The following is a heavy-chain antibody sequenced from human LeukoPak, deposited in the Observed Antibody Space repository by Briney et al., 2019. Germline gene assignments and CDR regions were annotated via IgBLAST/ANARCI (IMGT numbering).Heavy chain of an antibody. J-gene: IGHJ4*02. CDR1: GYSFTGYY. V-gene: IGHV1-2*02. CDR3: ASALNTRTSSC. Sequence: GASVKVSCKAYGYSFTGYYMHWVRQAPGQGLEWMGWISPNSGGKNYAQKFQGRVTMTTDTTISTAYMELSRLRSDDTAVYYCASALNTRTSSCWGQGTLVTVSS. D-gene: IGHD6-13*01. CDR2: ISPNSGGK.